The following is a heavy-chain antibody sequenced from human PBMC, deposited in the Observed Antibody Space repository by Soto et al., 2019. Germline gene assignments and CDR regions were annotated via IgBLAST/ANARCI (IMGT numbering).Heavy chain of an antibody. J-gene: IGHJ4*02. V-gene: IGHV3-48*02. CDR2: ISSSSGTK. CDR1: GFTFSTYN. D-gene: IGHD3-16*01. CDR3: ARDSGDYDYFDY. Sequence: EVQLVASGGGLVQPGGSLRLSCAVSGFTFSTYNMNWVRQAPGQGLEWVSYISSSSGTKYYADSVKGRFTISRDNAKNSLYLQMNSLRDEDTAVYYCARDSGDYDYFDYWGRGTLVTVSS.